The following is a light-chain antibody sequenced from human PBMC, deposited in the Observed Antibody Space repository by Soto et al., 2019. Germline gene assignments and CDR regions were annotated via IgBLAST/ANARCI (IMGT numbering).Light chain of an antibody. CDR3: STYTNSIAV. Sequence: QSALTQPASVSGSPGLSITISCTGTSSDIGTYNYVSWYQQHPGKAPKLMIYEVSNRPSGVSNRFSGSKSGNTASLTISGLQADDEAHYYCSTYTNSIAVFGGGTKLTVL. CDR2: EVS. V-gene: IGLV2-14*01. CDR1: SSDIGTYNY. J-gene: IGLJ3*02.